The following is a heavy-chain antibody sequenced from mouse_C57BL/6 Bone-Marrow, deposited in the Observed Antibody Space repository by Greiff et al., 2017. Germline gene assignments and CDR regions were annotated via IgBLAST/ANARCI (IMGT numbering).Heavy chain of an antibody. CDR2: ISYDGSN. Sequence: EVKLQESGPGLVKPSQSLSLTCSVTGYSITSGYYWNWIRQFPGNKLEWMGYISYDGSNNYNPSLKNRISITRDTSKNQFFLKLNSVTTEDTATYYCAREGYDRGTFDYWGQGTTLTVSS. CDR3: AREGYDRGTFDY. D-gene: IGHD2-2*01. J-gene: IGHJ2*01. V-gene: IGHV3-6*01. CDR1: GYSITSGYY.